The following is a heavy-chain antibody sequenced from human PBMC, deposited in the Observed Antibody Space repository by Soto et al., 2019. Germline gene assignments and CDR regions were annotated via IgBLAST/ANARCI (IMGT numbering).Heavy chain of an antibody. V-gene: IGHV1-3*01. J-gene: IGHJ6*03. CDR1: GYTFTIYA. CDR2: INAGNGNT. CDR3: ARDLTCSGGSCYSPVSRYYYYYYMDV. D-gene: IGHD2-15*01. Sequence: ASVKVSCKASGYTFTIYAMHWVRQTPGQRLEWMGWINAGNGNTKYSQKFQGRVTITRDTSASTAYMELSSLRSEDTAVYYCARDLTCSGGSCYSPVSRYYYYYYMDVWGKGTTVTVSS.